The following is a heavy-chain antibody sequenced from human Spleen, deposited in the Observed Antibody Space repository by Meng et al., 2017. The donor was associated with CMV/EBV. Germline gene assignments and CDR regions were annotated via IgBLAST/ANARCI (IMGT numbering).Heavy chain of an antibody. D-gene: IGHD1-26*01. CDR1: GFTFSSYW. CDR3: AKGEWELPTFFDS. J-gene: IGHJ4*02. V-gene: IGHV3-7*03. CDR2: IKQDGSEK. Sequence: GESLKISCAASGFTFSSYWMSWVRQAPGKGLEWVANIKQDGSEKYYVDSVKGRFTISRDNSKNTVFLQMNSLTADDTAVYYCAKGEWELPTFFDSWGQGILVTVSS.